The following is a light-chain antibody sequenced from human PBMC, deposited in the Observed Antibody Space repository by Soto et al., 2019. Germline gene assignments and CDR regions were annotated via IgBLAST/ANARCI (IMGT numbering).Light chain of an antibody. J-gene: IGKJ4*01. CDR3: QQLASYVPLT. V-gene: IGKV1-9*01. Sequence: DIQLTQSPSFLSASVGDRVTITCRASQGVDNYLAWYQQRPGKAPNLLIYDASTLHSGVPSRFSGSGSGTEFTLTISSLQPEDFATYYCQQLASYVPLTFGGGTKVQIK. CDR1: QGVDNY. CDR2: DAS.